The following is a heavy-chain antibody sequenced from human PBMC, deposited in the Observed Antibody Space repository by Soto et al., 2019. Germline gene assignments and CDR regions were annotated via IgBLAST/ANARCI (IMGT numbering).Heavy chain of an antibody. Sequence: PGGSLRLCCAASGFTFSSYGMPWVRQAPGKVLEWVSFSSATGAGTYYADSVKGRFTISRDNSKNTLYLQMTSLRADDTAVYYCAKDRRAGGNYGFYSDFWGQGALVTVSS. V-gene: IGHV3-23*01. D-gene: IGHD1-7*01. CDR1: GFTFSSYG. CDR3: AKDRRAGGNYGFYSDF. J-gene: IGHJ4*02. CDR2: SSATGAGT.